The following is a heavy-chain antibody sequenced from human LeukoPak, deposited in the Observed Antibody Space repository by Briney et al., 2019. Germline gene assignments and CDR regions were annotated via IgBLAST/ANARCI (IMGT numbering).Heavy chain of an antibody. CDR3: ASDLRQTTWFDP. D-gene: IGHD1-1*01. V-gene: IGHV3-74*01. CDR2: MNTDGSRT. J-gene: IGHJ5*02. CDR1: GFTFSSHW. Sequence: GGSLRLSCAASGFTFSSHWMHWVRQAPGKGLVWVSHMNTDGSRTTYADSVKGRFTISRDNAKNTLYLQMNSLRAEDTAVYYCASDLRQTTWFDPWGQGTLVTVSS.